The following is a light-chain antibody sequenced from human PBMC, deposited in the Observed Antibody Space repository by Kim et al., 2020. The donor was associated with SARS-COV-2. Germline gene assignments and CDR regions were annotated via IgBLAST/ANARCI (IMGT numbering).Light chain of an antibody. CDR3: AAWDGSLSGWV. J-gene: IGLJ3*02. V-gene: IGLV1-47*01. Sequence: QSVLTQPPSASATPGQRVIISCSGSSSTIGSNSVYWYQQLPGTAPKLLIYSNNQRPSGVPDRFSGSKSGTSASLAISGLRSEDEADYYCAAWDGSLSGWVFGGGTQLTVL. CDR2: SNN. CDR1: SSTIGSNS.